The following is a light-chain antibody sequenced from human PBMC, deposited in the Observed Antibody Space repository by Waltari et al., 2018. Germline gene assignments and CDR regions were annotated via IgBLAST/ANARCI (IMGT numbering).Light chain of an antibody. J-gene: IGKJ5*01. CDR1: QGISSY. V-gene: IGKV1-8*01. CDR3: QQYYSYPAT. Sequence: IRMTQSPSSFSASTGDRVTITCRASQGISSYLAWYQQKPGKAPKLLIYAASTLQSGVPSRFSGSGSGTDFTLTISCLQSEDFATYYCQQYYSYPATFGQGTRLEIK. CDR2: AAS.